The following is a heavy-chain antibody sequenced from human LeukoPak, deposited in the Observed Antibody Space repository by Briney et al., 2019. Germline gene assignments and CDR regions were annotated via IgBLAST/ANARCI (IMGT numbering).Heavy chain of an antibody. CDR3: AKGGEQKTLRWAMDS. J-gene: IGHJ4*02. CDR2: ISYDGGIK. D-gene: IGHD4-23*01. V-gene: IGHV3-30*18. CDR1: GFTFSNYY. Sequence: GGSLRLSCAASGFTFSNYYMHWVRQTPGKGLEWVALISYDGGIKYYGDSVRGRFTPSRDNSQNTVFLEMNNLRPEDTAVYYCAKGGEQKTLRWAMDSWGQGTLVTVPS.